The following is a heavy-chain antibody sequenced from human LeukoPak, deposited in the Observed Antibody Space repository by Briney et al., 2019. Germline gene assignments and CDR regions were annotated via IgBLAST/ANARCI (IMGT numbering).Heavy chain of an antibody. CDR2: INHSGST. Sequence: SETLSLTCAVYGGSFSGYYWSWIRQPPGKGLEWIGEINHSGSTNYNPSLKSRVTISVDTSKTQFSLKLSSVTAADTAVYYCARPLRDGYNSYYFDYWGQGTLVTVSS. V-gene: IGHV4-34*01. D-gene: IGHD5-24*01. J-gene: IGHJ4*02. CDR1: GGSFSGYY. CDR3: ARPLRDGYNSYYFDY.